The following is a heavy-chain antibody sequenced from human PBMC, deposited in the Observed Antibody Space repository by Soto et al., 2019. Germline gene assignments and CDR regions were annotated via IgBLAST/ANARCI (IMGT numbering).Heavy chain of an antibody. CDR3: ARHGIVVVPAALSLNYYYYYMDV. J-gene: IGHJ6*03. CDR2: IYPGDSDT. CDR1: GYSVTSYW. V-gene: IGHV5-51*01. Sequence: PGESLKISCKGSGYSVTSYWIGWVRQMPGKGLEWMGIIYPGDSDTRYSPSFQGQVTISADKSISTAYLQWSSLKASDTAMYYCARHGIVVVPAALSLNYYYYYMDVWGKGTTVTVSS. D-gene: IGHD2-2*01.